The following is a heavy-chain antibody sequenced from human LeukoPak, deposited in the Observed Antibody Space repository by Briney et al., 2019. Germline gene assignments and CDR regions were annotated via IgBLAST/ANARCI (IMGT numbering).Heavy chain of an antibody. CDR3: ANPSYSSGWYYFDY. CDR2: ISGSGGST. Sequence: GGSLRLSCAASGFTFSSYAMSWVPQAPGKGLEWVSAISGSGGSTYYADSVKGRFTISRDNSKNTLYLQMNSLRAEDTAVYYCANPSYSSGWYYFDYWGQGTLVTVSS. CDR1: GFTFSSYA. D-gene: IGHD6-19*01. J-gene: IGHJ4*02. V-gene: IGHV3-23*01.